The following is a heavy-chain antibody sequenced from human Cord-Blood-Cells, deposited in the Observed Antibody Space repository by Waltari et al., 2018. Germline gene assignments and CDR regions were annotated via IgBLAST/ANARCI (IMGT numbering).Heavy chain of an antibody. CDR2: IYYSGST. D-gene: IGHD3-10*01. CDR1: GGSISSYY. J-gene: IGHJ4*02. CDR3: ARLDYGSGSYYIDY. V-gene: IGHV4-59*08. Sequence: QVQLQESCPGLVKPSETLSLTCTVSGGSISSYYWRWIRQPPGKGLEWIGYIYYSGSTNYNPSLKSRVTISVDTSKNQFSLKLSSVTAADTAVYYCARLDYGSGSYYIDYWGQGTLVTVSS.